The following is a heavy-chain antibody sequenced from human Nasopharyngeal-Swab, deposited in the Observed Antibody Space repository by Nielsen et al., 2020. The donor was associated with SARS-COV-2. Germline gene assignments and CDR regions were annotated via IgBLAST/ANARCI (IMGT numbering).Heavy chain of an antibody. J-gene: IGHJ3*02. D-gene: IGHD3-22*01. Sequence: WIRQPPGKGLEWVSYISSSGNTIYYADSVKGRFTISRDSAKNSLFLQMNSPRAEDTAVYYCAKPLKNYYDSSGPYDGFNIWGQGTLVTVSS. CDR2: ISSSGNTI. CDR3: AKPLKNYYDSSGPYDGFNI. V-gene: IGHV3-11*04.